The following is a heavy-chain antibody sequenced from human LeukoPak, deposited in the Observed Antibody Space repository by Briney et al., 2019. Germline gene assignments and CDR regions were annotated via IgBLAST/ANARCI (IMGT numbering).Heavy chain of an antibody. J-gene: IGHJ3*02. Sequence: SETLSLTCSVSGGPIGGDYWSWIRQPPGKALEWIGYIYTTGRTNYNPSLKSRVTISVDTSKNQFSLKLNSVTAADTAVYYSAKILGSGVWYGFDIWGQGTMVTVSS. CDR3: AKILGSGVWYGFDI. V-gene: IGHV4-4*09. CDR1: GGPIGGDY. D-gene: IGHD2-21*01. CDR2: IYTTGRT.